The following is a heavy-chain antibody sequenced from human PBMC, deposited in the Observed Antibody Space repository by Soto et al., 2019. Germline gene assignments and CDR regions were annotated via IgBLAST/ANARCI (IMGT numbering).Heavy chain of an antibody. CDR3: ARDRGRGWLSYYCYGMDV. Sequence: QVQLVQSGAEVKKPGASVKVSCKASGYTFTGYYMHWVRQAPGQGLEWMGWINPNSGGTNYVQKFQGWVIMTRDTSISTAYMELSRLRSDDTAVYYCARDRGRGWLSYYCYGMDVWGQGTTVTVSS. J-gene: IGHJ6*02. V-gene: IGHV1-2*04. D-gene: IGHD6-19*01. CDR2: INPNSGGT. CDR1: GYTFTGYY.